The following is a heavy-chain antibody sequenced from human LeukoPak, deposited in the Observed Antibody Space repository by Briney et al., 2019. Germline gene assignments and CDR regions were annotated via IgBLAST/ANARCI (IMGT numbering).Heavy chain of an antibody. J-gene: IGHJ4*02. CDR3: ATYRQVLLPFES. V-gene: IGHV3-23*01. CDR1: GFTFSSYG. D-gene: IGHD2-8*02. CDR2: IFPIGGET. Sequence: PGGSLRLSCAPSGFTFSSYGMHSVRQPPGKGLEWVSSIFPIGGETHYADSVRGRFTISRDNSKSTLSLQMNSLRAEDTAIYYCATYRQVLLPFESWGQGTLVTVSS.